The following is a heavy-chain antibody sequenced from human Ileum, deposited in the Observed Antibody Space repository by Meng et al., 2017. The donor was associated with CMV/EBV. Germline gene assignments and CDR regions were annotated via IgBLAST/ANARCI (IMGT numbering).Heavy chain of an antibody. CDR3: ARVAGQFNWNDAASELHFDS. V-gene: IGHV4-39*07. J-gene: IGHJ4*01. Sequence: SEQGVGKPSQTMSLPCSVSVGSLRLSIYYWGWSRQPPGKGLEWIGSIYYNGRTYYNSSLKSRVTISVDTSKNQFSLRLNSVIAADTAVYYCARVAGQFNWNDAASELHFDSWGHGTLVTVSS. CDR2: IYYNGRT. D-gene: IGHD1-1*01. CDR1: VGSLRLSIYY.